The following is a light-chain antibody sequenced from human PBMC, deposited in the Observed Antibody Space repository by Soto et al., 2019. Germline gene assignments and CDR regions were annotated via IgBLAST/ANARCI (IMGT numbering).Light chain of an antibody. V-gene: IGLV2-11*01. CDR3: CSYAGSYTVL. CDR1: SSDVGRYNY. CDR2: DVT. J-gene: IGLJ3*02. Sequence: QSALTQPRSVSGSPGQSVTISCTGTSSDVGRYNYVSWYQQHPGKAPKLIIYDVTTRPSVVPDRFSGSKSGNTASLTISGLQVEDEADYYCCSYAGSYTVLFGGGTKVTV.